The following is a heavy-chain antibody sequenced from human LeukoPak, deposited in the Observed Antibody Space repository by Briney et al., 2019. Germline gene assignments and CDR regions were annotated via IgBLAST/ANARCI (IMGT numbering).Heavy chain of an antibody. J-gene: IGHJ4*02. CDR1: GYTVSSNY. Sequence: GGSLRLSCAASGYTVSSNYMNWVRQAPGKGLEWVSVIYSGGSTSYADSVMGRFTISRDNSKNTLYLQMNSLRAEDTAVYFCAREILAPGKTHDYWGQGTLVTVSS. CDR3: AREILAPGKTHDY. V-gene: IGHV3-53*01. CDR2: IYSGGST.